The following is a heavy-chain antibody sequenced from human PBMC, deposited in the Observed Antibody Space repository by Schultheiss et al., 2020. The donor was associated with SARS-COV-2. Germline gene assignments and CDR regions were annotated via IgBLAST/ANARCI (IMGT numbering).Heavy chain of an antibody. D-gene: IGHD6-13*01. V-gene: IGHV3-23*01. CDR3: AKDRSGATAGRGGWSDP. Sequence: GGSLRLSCAASGFTSSNYAMSWVRQAPGKGLEWVSAISGGGGYTFYADSVKGRFTISRDNSKNTLYLQMSSLRAEDTAIYYCAKDRSGATAGRGGWSDPWGQGVLVTVSS. J-gene: IGHJ5*02. CDR2: ISGGGGYT. CDR1: GFTSSNYA.